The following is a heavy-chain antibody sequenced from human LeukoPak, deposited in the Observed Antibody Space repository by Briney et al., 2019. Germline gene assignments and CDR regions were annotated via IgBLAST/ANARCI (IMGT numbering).Heavy chain of an antibody. V-gene: IGHV4-61*02. CDR3: ARAQVVVVTGFDAFDI. Sequence: SQTLSLTCTVSGGSISSGSYYWSWIRQPAGKGLEWIGRIYTSGSTNYNPSLKSRVTISVDTSKNQFSLKLSSVTAADTAVYYCARAQVVVVTGFDAFDIWGQWTMVTVSS. J-gene: IGHJ3*02. CDR1: GGSISSGSYY. D-gene: IGHD2-21*02. CDR2: IYTSGST.